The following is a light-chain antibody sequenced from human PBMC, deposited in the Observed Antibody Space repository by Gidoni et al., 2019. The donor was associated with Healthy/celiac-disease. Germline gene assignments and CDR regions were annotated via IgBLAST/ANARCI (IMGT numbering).Light chain of an antibody. CDR2: GAS. CDR3: QQYGSSPET. CDR1: QSVSSSY. V-gene: IGKV3-20*01. J-gene: IGKJ1*01. Sequence: EMVLTQSPGPLSLSPGERATLSCRARQSVSSSYLALYQQKPGQAPRLLIYGASSRSTGIPDSFSGSVSWTDFTLTISRLEPEYFAVYYFQQYGSSPETFGQGTKVEIQ.